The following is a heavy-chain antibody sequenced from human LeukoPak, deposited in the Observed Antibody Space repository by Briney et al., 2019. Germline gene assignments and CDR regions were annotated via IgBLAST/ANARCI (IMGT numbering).Heavy chain of an antibody. V-gene: IGHV4-34*01. D-gene: IGHD5-18*01. CDR2: INHSGST. Sequence: SETLSLTCAGYGGSCSGYYWSWIRQPPGKGLEWRGEINHSGSTNYNPSLKSRVTMSVDTSKNQVSLKLSSVTAADTAVYYCARTTEGGYTYDYFYYYYMDVWGKGTTVTISS. J-gene: IGHJ6*03. CDR3: ARTTEGGYTYDYFYYYYMDV. CDR1: GGSCSGYY.